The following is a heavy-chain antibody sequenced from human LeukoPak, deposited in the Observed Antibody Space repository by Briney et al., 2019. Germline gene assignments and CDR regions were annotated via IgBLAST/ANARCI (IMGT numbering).Heavy chain of an antibody. D-gene: IGHD2-2*01. V-gene: IGHV3-23*01. CDR2: ITGSGDSA. CDR3: AKDEAWRPAAD. Sequence: GGSLRLSCAPSGFTFTNYAMSWVRQAPGKGLEWVSSITGSGDSAYYADSVKGRFTISRDNSKDTLYLQMNSQRAEDTAIYFCAKDEAWRPAADWGQGTLVTVSS. J-gene: IGHJ4*02. CDR1: GFTFTNYA.